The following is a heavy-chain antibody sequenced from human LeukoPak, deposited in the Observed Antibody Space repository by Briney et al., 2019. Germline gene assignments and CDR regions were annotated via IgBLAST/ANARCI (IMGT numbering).Heavy chain of an antibody. J-gene: IGHJ6*03. CDR2: IYYSGST. CDR1: GGSISSYY. V-gene: IGHV4-59*01. Sequence: SETLSLTCTVSGGSISSYYWSWIRQPPGKGLDWIGYIYYSGSTNYNPSLKSRVTISVDTSKNQFSLRLPSVTAADTAVYYCARGGSYYDFWSGYYDYYYYMDVWGKGTTVTVSS. D-gene: IGHD3-3*01. CDR3: ARGGSYYDFWSGYYDYYYYMDV.